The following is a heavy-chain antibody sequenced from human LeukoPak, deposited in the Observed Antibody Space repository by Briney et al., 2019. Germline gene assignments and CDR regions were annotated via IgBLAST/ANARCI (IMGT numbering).Heavy chain of an antibody. D-gene: IGHD3-10*01. Sequence: GGSLRLSCAASGFTFSSYWMHWVRQAPGKGLVWISRINTDGSGTYYADSLKDRFTISRDNAKSTLYLQMNSLRADDTAVYYCAKSFSGTFFDYWGQGTLVTVSS. CDR2: INTDGSGT. J-gene: IGHJ4*02. V-gene: IGHV3-74*01. CDR1: GFTFSSYW. CDR3: AKSFSGTFFDY.